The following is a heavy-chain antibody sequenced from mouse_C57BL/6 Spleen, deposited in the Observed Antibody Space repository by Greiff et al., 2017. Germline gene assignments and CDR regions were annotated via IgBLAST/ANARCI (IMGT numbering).Heavy chain of an antibody. Sequence: EVKLAESGGGLVKPGGSLKLSCAASGFTFSDYGMHWVRQAPEKGLEWVAYISSGSSTIYYADTVKGRYTISRNNAKKTPYLQMTSLRSEDTTMYYCARQGDGFRGWLVYWGQGALVTVSA. V-gene: IGHV5-17*01. CDR3: ARQGDGFRGWLVY. J-gene: IGHJ3*01. CDR2: ISSGSSTI. CDR1: GFTFSDYG. D-gene: IGHD2-3*01.